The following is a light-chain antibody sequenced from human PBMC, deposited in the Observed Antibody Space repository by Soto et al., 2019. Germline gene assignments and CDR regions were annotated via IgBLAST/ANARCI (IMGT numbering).Light chain of an antibody. Sequence: EIVLTESPGTLSLSRGEGATLSCRASQSVSDSYLAWYQQKPGQAPRLLIYGASNRATGIPDRFSGSGSGTDFTLTISRLEPEDFAVYYCQQYGSSGTFGQGTKVDIK. J-gene: IGKJ1*01. CDR2: GAS. CDR3: QQYGSSGT. V-gene: IGKV3-20*01. CDR1: QSVSDSY.